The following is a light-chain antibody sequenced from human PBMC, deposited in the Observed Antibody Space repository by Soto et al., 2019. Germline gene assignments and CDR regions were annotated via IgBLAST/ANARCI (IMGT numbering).Light chain of an antibody. V-gene: IGKV3-15*01. CDR2: DAS. CDR3: QQYNYWPPWT. Sequence: ILMTQSPATLSVSPGERATLSCRASQSASNNLAWYQQKPGQAPRLLIYDASTRATGIPARFSGSGSGTVFTLTISGLQSEDFAVYYCQQYNYWPPWTFGQGTKVEIK. CDR1: QSASNN. J-gene: IGKJ1*01.